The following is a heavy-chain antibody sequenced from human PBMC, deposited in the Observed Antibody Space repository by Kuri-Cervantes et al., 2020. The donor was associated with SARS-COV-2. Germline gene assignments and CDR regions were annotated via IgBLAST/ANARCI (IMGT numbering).Heavy chain of an antibody. Sequence: SVKVSCKASGGTLSSSAISWVRQAPGQGLEWMGGIIPILGMTNYAQKFQGRVTITADKSTSTAYLELSSLRSEDTAVYYCARSIAAPYGDYYYYYGMDVWGQGTTVTVSS. D-gene: IGHD6-6*01. CDR2: IIPILGMT. CDR3: ARSIAAPYGDYYYYYGMDV. J-gene: IGHJ6*02. CDR1: GGTLSSSA. V-gene: IGHV1-69*10.